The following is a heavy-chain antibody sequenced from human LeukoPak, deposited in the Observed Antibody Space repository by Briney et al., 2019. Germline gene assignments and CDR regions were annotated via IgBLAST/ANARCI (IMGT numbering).Heavy chain of an antibody. CDR2: INHSGST. CDR3: ARGSILWLKGYFDY. D-gene: IGHD2-21*01. CDR1: GGSFSGYY. Sequence: SETLSLTCAVYGGSFSGYYWSWIRQPPGKGLEWIGEINHSGSTNYNPSLKSRVTISVDTSKNQFSLKLSSVTAADTAVYYCARGSILWLKGYFDYWGQGTLVTVPS. V-gene: IGHV4-34*01. J-gene: IGHJ4*02.